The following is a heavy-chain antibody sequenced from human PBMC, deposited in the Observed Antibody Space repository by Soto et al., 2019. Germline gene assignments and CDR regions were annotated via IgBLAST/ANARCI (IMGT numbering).Heavy chain of an antibody. J-gene: IGHJ4*02. CDR1: GGSISSYY. Sequence: QVQLQESGPGLVKPSETLSLTCTVSGGSISSYYWSWIRQPPGKGLEWIGYIYYSGSTNYNPSLKSRVTISVDTSKNQFSLKLSSVTAADTAVCYCARDSSGFDYWGQGTLVTVSS. V-gene: IGHV4-59*01. CDR2: IYYSGST. D-gene: IGHD6-19*01. CDR3: ARDSSGFDY.